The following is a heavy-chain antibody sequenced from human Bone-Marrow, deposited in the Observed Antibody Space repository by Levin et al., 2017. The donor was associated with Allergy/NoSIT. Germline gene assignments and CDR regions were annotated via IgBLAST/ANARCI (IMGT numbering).Heavy chain of an antibody. V-gene: IGHV3-15*01. CDR2: IKTKTDGGTT. D-gene: IGHD2-21*01. CDR3: STMKLGIGAFDI. J-gene: IGHJ3*02. CDR1: VFTFTNTW. Sequence: TGESLKISCAASVFTFTNTWMTWVRQAPGKGLEWVGRIKTKTDGGTTDYAAPVKGRFTISRDDSKNTLYLQMNSLKTEDTAVYYCSTMKLGIGAFDIWGQGTMVTVSS.